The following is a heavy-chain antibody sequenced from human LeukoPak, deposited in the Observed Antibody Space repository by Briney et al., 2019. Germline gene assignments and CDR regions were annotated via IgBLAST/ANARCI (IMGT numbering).Heavy chain of an antibody. D-gene: IGHD3-22*01. V-gene: IGHV1-69*13. Sequence: SVKVSCKASGGTFSSYAISWVRQAPGQGLEWMGGIIPIFGTANYAQKFQGRVTITADESTSTAYMELSSLRSEDTAVYYCARDPVTHDSSGYYFDYWGQGTLVTVSS. CDR1: GGTFSSYA. J-gene: IGHJ4*02. CDR3: ARDPVTHDSSGYYFDY. CDR2: IIPIFGTA.